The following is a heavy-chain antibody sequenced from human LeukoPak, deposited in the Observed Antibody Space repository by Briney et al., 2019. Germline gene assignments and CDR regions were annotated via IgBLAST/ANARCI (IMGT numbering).Heavy chain of an antibody. CDR3: AREGSYYDGSGYRPGAFDI. V-gene: IGHV3-33*01. Sequence: GRSLRLSCAASGFTFSSYGMHWVRQAPGKGLEWVAVIWYDGSNKFYADSVKGRFTISRDNSQKTLYLQMNSLRAEDTAVYYCAREGSYYDGSGYRPGAFDIWGQGTMVTVSS. CDR1: GFTFSSYG. CDR2: IWYDGSNK. D-gene: IGHD3-22*01. J-gene: IGHJ3*02.